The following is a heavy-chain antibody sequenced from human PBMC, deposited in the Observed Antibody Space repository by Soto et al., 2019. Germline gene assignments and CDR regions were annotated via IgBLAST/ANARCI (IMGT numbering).Heavy chain of an antibody. J-gene: IGHJ4*02. CDR1: GFTFNIYG. CDR3: AKDQASGQGSFDS. Sequence: VKLVESGGGVVQPGGSLRLSCAASGFTFNIYGMHWVRQAPDKGLEWVALISCDGSNQYYADSVKGRFTISRDNSKNTLFLQMNSLRADDTAVYYCAKDQASGQGSFDSWGQGTLVTVSS. CDR2: ISCDGSNQ. V-gene: IGHV3-30*18.